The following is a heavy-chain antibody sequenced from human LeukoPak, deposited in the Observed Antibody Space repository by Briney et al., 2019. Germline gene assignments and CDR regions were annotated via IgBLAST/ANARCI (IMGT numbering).Heavy chain of an antibody. D-gene: IGHD5-18*01. J-gene: IGHJ4*02. CDR3: ARDRSYGSFDF. CDR1: GFTFDDHG. Sequence: GGSLRLSCAASGFTFDDHGMNWVRQAPGKGLEWVSGINWNGGSTFYADSVKGRFTISRDNAKNALYLQMNSLTVEDTALYHCARDRSYGSFDFWGQGTLVTVSS. CDR2: INWNGGST. V-gene: IGHV3-20*01.